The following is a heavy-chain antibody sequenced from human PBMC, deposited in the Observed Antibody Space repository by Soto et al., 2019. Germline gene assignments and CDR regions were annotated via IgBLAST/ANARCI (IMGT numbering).Heavy chain of an antibody. CDR3: ATVLVGATRHPDSDS. J-gene: IGHJ4*02. CDR2: IYYDGST. CDR1: GGSINNNNYY. V-gene: IGHV4-39*02. Sequence: QLQLQESGPGLVKPSETLSLTCTVSGGSINNNNYYWAWIRQPPGKGLSLITSIYYDGSTYYNSSLKSRVTISRDTSKNHFSLRLTSMTAADTAVYYCATVLVGATRHPDSDSWGQGTLVTVSS. D-gene: IGHD2-15*01.